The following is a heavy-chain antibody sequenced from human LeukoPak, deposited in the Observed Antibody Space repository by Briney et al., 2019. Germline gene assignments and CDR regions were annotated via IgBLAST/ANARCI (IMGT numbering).Heavy chain of an antibody. CDR2: MNPNSGNT. V-gene: IGHV1-8*01. D-gene: IGHD3-22*01. CDR1: GYTFTSYD. J-gene: IGHJ5*02. Sequence: ASVKVSCKASGYTFTSYDINWVRQATGQGLEWMGWMNPNSGNTGYAQKFQGRVTMTRNTSISTAYMELSSLRSEDTAVYYCARSPPRSIVVVINNWFDPWGQGTLVTVSS. CDR3: ARSPPRSIVVVINNWFDP.